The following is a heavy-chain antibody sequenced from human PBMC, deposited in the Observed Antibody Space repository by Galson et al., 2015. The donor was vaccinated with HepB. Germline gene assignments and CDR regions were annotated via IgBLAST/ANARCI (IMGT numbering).Heavy chain of an antibody. D-gene: IGHD3-10*01. CDR3: ARDSFPSYYYGSGSFGY. V-gene: IGHV3-33*01. CDR1: GFTFSSYG. Sequence: SLRLSCAASGFTFSSYGMHWVRQAPGKGLEWVAVIWCDGSNKYYADSVRGRFTISRDNSKNTLYLQMNSLRAEDTAVYYCARDSFPSYYYGSGSFGYWGQGTLVTVSS. J-gene: IGHJ4*02. CDR2: IWCDGSNK.